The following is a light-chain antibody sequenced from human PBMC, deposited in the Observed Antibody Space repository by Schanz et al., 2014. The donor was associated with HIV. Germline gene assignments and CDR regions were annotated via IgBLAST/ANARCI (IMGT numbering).Light chain of an antibody. CDR2: EGS. J-gene: IGLJ2*01. V-gene: IGLV2-23*01. CDR1: TSDIGTYDL. Sequence: QSALTQPASVSGSPGQSITISCTGTTSDIGTYDLVSWYQQHPGKAPKLLIYEGSKRPSGVSSRFSGSKSGNTASLTISDLQAEDEAHYYCCSYAGISTSVVFGGGTKLTVL. CDR3: CSYAGISTSVV.